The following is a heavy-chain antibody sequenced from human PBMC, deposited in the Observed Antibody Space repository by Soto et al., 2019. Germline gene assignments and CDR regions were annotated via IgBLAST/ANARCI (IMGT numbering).Heavy chain of an antibody. D-gene: IGHD3-22*01. CDR3: VKEGYYYDSSGYYYGWFDS. CDR1: GFTFSNYA. Sequence: GGSLRLSCSASGFTFSNYAMHWVRQAPGKGLEYVSAIVRNGGSTYYADSVKGRFTISRDNSKNTLYLKMSSLRSEDTAVYYCVKEGYYYDSSGYYYGWFDSWGQGTLVTVSS. J-gene: IGHJ5*01. V-gene: IGHV3-64D*06. CDR2: IVRNGGST.